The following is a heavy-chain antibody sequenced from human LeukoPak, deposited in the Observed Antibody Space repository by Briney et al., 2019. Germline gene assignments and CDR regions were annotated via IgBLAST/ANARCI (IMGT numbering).Heavy chain of an antibody. Sequence: GGSLRLSCVASGFPFSSYSFHWVRQAPGKGLEWVALLSYDGSIKHYADSVKGRFTLSRDNSKSSVYLQMNSLKADDTAVYYCARGVSTWYRIDYWGQGTLVTVSS. J-gene: IGHJ4*02. CDR2: LSYDGSIK. CDR1: GFPFSSYS. V-gene: IGHV3-30*01. D-gene: IGHD6-13*01. CDR3: ARGVSTWYRIDY.